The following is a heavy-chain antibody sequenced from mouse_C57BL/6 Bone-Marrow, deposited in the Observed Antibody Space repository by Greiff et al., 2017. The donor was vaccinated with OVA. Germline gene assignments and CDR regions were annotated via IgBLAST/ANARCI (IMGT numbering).Heavy chain of an antibody. J-gene: IGHJ4*01. CDR1: GYTFTSYW. V-gene: IGHV1-69*01. CDR3: AREGLGDSYAMDY. CDR2: IDPSDSYT. Sequence: QVQLKQSGAELVMPGASVKLSCKASGYTFTSYWMHWVKQRPGQGLEWIGEIDPSDSYTNYNQKFKGKSTLTVDKSSSTAYMQLSSLTSEDSAVYYCAREGLGDSYAMDYWGQGTSVTVSS.